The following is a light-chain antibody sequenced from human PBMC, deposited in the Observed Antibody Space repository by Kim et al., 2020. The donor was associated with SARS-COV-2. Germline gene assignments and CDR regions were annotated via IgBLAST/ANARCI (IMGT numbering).Light chain of an antibody. Sequence: ASVGDRVTSTCRASQGISNYLAWYQQKPGKVPKLLIYAASALQSGVPSRFSGSGSGTDFTLTISSLQPEDVATYYCQKYNSAPRTFGQGTKVDIK. J-gene: IGKJ1*01. CDR3: QKYNSAPRT. CDR2: AAS. V-gene: IGKV1-27*01. CDR1: QGISNY.